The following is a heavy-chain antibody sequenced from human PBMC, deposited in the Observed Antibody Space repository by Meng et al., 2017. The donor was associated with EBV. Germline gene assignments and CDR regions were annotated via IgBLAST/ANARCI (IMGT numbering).Heavy chain of an antibody. CDR1: GYTFRNLA. CDR3: ARGVEENGSHYPFDS. V-gene: IGHV7-4-1*02. D-gene: IGHD1-1*01. J-gene: IGHJ4*02. Sequence: QVQLVQSGSGGKRPGASVKVSCKASGYTFRNLAIKWMRQVPGQGLEWMGWINTYSGKATFAQGFTGRFVFSLDTPVTTAHLQISGLKTEDSAVYYCARGVEENGSHYPFDSWGQGTLVTVSS. CDR2: INTYSGKA.